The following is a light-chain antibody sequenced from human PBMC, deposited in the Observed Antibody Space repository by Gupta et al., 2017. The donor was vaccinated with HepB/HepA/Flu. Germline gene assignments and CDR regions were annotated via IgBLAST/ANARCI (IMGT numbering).Light chain of an antibody. CDR3: QHEDSYPFT. CDR1: QGISSY. J-gene: IGKJ3*01. V-gene: IGKV1-8*01. CDR2: AAS. Sequence: AIRMTQSPSSFSASTGDRVTITCRASQGISSYLAWYQQKPGKAPKLLIYAASTLQSGVPSRFSGSGSGTDFTLTISCLQSEDFATYYCQHEDSYPFTFGHGTKVDIK.